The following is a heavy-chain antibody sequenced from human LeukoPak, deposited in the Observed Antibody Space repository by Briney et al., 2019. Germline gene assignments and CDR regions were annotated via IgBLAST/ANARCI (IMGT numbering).Heavy chain of an antibody. Sequence: TGGSLRLSCAASGFTFDDYAMHWVRQAPGKGLEWVSGISWNSGSIGYADSVKGRFTISRDNAKNSLYLQMNSLRAEDTALYYCAKDIRQQPGDAFDIWGQGTMVTVSS. CDR2: ISWNSGSI. CDR3: AKDIRQQPGDAFDI. J-gene: IGHJ3*02. CDR1: GFTFDDYA. V-gene: IGHV3-9*01. D-gene: IGHD1-1*01.